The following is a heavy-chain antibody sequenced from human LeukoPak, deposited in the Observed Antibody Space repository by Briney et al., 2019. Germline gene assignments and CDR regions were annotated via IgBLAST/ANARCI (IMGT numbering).Heavy chain of an antibody. J-gene: IGHJ4*02. Sequence: ASVKVSCKASGYTFTGYYMHWVRQAPGQGLEWMGWINPNSGDTNYAQKFQGRVTMTRDTSISTAYMELSRLRSDDTAVYYCARDRAYSSGWYFDYWGQGTLVTVSS. CDR3: ARDRAYSSGWYFDY. V-gene: IGHV1-2*02. CDR2: INPNSGDT. D-gene: IGHD6-19*01. CDR1: GYTFTGYY.